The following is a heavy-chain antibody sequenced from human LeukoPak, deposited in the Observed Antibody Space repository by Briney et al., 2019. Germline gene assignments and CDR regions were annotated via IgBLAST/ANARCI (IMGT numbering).Heavy chain of an antibody. CDR2: ISWNSGSI. D-gene: IGHD4-17*01. CDR1: GFTFDDYA. Sequence: PGRSLRLSCAASGFTFDDYAMHWVRQAPGKGLEWVSGISWNSGSIGYADSVKGRFTISRDNAKNSLYLQMNSLRAEDTASYYCARVGYNYGDSYYYYYMDVWGKGTTVTVSS. J-gene: IGHJ6*03. CDR3: ARVGYNYGDSYYYYYMDV. V-gene: IGHV3-9*01.